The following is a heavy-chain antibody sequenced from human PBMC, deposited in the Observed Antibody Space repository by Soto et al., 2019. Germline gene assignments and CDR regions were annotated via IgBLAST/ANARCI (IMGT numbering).Heavy chain of an antibody. CDR3: ARAYDSSGYYYEYYFDY. J-gene: IGHJ4*02. Sequence: QVQLVESGGGVVQPGRSLRLSCAASGFTFSSYGMHWVRQAPGKGLEWVAVIWYDGSNKYYADSVKGRFTISRDNSKNTLYLQRNSLRAEDTAVYYCARAYDSSGYYYEYYFDYWGQGTLVTVSS. CDR2: IWYDGSNK. D-gene: IGHD3-22*01. V-gene: IGHV3-33*01. CDR1: GFTFSSYG.